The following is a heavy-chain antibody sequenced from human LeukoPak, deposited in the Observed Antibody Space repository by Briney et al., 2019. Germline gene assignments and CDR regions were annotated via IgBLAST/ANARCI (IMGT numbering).Heavy chain of an antibody. D-gene: IGHD4-17*01. CDR3: YAPEVDY. CDR1: GFNSSKYW. Sequence: GGSLRLSCAASGFNSSKYWMHWVRQAPRKGLVWVSRINPEGSRGTYADSVMGRFTISRDNAENTLYLQMNSLRGDDTAVYYCYAPEVDYWGQGTLVTVSS. V-gene: IGHV3-74*01. J-gene: IGHJ4*02. CDR2: INPEGSRG.